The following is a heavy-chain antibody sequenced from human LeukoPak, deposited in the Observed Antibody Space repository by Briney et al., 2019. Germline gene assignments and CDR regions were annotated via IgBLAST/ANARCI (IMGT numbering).Heavy chain of an antibody. Sequence: GRSLRLSCAASGFTFDDYAMHWVRQAPGKGLEWVSGISWNSGSIGYADSVKGRFTISRDNAKNSLYLQMNSLRAEDTAVYYCARAPVTRRLDFDYWGQGTLVTVSS. V-gene: IGHV3-9*01. CDR1: GFTFDDYA. CDR2: ISWNSGSI. CDR3: ARAPVTRRLDFDY. J-gene: IGHJ4*02. D-gene: IGHD5-18*01.